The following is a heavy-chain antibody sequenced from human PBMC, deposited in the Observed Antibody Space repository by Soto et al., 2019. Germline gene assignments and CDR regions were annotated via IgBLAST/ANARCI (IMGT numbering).Heavy chain of an antibody. CDR1: GFPFSRYS. CDR3: VAETSNDFDY. D-gene: IGHD2-2*01. J-gene: IGHJ4*02. Sequence: WGSLSLSCAASGFPFSRYSMNWVRQAPGKGLQWVSFISSSSTTIYYADSVKGRFTISRDNAKNSRYLRMNSLRAEDTAVYYCVAETSNDFDYWGQGTLVTVSS. V-gene: IGHV3-48*01. CDR2: ISSSSTTI.